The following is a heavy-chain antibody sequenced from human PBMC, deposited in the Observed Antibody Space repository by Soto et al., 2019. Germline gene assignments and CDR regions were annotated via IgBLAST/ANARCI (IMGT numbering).Heavy chain of an antibody. D-gene: IGHD3-3*01. V-gene: IGHV3-48*02. Sequence: GGSLRLYFACTGFTFVTYSMNGVRQAAGKGLEWIAYISYDSDTIQYADSVKGRFTISRDNAKNSLYLQMNSLRDEDTAVYYCARLYYDYVWGQGTTVTVPS. J-gene: IGHJ6*02. CDR2: ISYDSDTI. CDR3: ARLYYDYV. CDR1: GFTFVTYS.